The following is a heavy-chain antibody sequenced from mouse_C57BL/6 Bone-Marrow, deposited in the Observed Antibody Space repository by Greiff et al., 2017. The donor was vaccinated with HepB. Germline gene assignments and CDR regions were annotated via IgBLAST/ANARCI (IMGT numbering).Heavy chain of an antibody. Sequence: VHVKQSGAELVRPGSSVKMSCKTSGYTFTSYGINWVKQRPGQGLEWIGYIYIGNGYTEYNEKFKGKATLTSDTSSSTAYMQLSSLTSEDSAIYFCARWEIYYYGSSAAWFAYWGQGTLVTVSA. J-gene: IGHJ3*01. D-gene: IGHD1-1*01. CDR3: ARWEIYYYGSSAAWFAY. CDR1: GYTFTSYG. CDR2: IYIGNGYT. V-gene: IGHV1-58*01.